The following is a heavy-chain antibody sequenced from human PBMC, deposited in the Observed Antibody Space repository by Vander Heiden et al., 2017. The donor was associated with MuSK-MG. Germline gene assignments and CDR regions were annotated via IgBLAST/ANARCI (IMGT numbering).Heavy chain of an antibody. CDR1: GGTFSSYA. V-gene: IGHV1-69*10. D-gene: IGHD3-22*01. J-gene: IGHJ4*02. CDR2: IIPILGIA. Sequence: QVQLVQSGAEVKKPGSSVKVSCKASGGTFSSYAISWVRQAPGQGLEWMGGIIPILGIANYAQKFQGRVTITADKSTSTAYMELSSLRSEDTAVYYCARPVNQLSRRHYYDSSGSPFDYWGQGTLVTVSS. CDR3: ARPVNQLSRRHYYDSSGSPFDY.